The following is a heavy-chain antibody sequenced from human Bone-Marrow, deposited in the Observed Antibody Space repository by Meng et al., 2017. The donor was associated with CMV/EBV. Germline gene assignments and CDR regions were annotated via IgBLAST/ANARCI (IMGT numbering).Heavy chain of an antibody. CDR2: ISYDGSNT. V-gene: IGHV3-30*04. Sequence: GGSLRLSCAASGFTFSTDTIHWVRQAPGKGLEWVAVISYDGSNTYYADFLKGRFTISRDNSQNTLYLQMNSLRPEDTAVYYCARDMYKQLTYYYYYGMDGWGQRTAVTVSS. J-gene: IGHJ6*02. CDR1: GFTFSTDT. D-gene: IGHD1-1*01. CDR3: ARDMYKQLTYYYYYGMDG.